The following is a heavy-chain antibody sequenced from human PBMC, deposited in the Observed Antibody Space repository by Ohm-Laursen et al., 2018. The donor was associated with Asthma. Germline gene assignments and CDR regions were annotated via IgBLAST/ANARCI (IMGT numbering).Heavy chain of an antibody. V-gene: IGHV3-30*18. D-gene: IGHD2/OR15-2a*01. CDR2: ISYDGSNK. J-gene: IGHJ4*02. CDR3: AKDSSKISYFDY. Sequence: SLRLSCAASGFTFSSYAMSWVRQAPGKGLEWVAVISYDGSNKYYADSVKGRFTISRDNSKNTLYLQMNSLRAEDTAVYYCAKDSSKISYFDYWGQGTLVTVSS. CDR1: GFTFSSYA.